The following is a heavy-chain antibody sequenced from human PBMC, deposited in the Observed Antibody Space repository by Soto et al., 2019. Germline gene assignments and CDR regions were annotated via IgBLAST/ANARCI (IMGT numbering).Heavy chain of an antibody. CDR3: ARDATLGSGSYYYFDY. D-gene: IGHD3-10*01. CDR2: IWYDGSNK. CDR1: GFTFSSYG. J-gene: IGHJ4*02. V-gene: IGHV3-33*01. Sequence: GGSLRLSCAASGFTFSSYGMHWVRQAPGKGLEWVAVIWYDGSNKYYADSVKGRFTISRDNSKNTLYLQMNSLRAEDTAVYYCARDATLGSGSYYYFDYWGQGTLVTVSS.